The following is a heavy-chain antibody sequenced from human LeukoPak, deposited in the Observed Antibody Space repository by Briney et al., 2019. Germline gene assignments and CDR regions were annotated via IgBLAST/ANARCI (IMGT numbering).Heavy chain of an antibody. CDR2: ISAYNGNT. CDR3: ARARPTQYCGGDCYAY. V-gene: IGHV1-18*01. CDR1: GYTFTSYG. D-gene: IGHD2-21*01. Sequence: ASVKVSCKASGYTFTSYGISWVRQAPGQGLEWMGWISAYNGNTNYAQKLQGRVTMTTDTSTSTAYMELRSLRSDDTAVYYCARARPTQYCGGDCYAYWGQGTLVTVSS. J-gene: IGHJ4*02.